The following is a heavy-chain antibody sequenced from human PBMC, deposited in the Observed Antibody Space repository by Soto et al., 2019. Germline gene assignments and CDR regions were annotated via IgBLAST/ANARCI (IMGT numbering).Heavy chain of an antibody. CDR1: GGSISSGGYY. CDR3: ARDNLELYFDY. CDR2: IYYSGST. V-gene: IGHV4-31*03. D-gene: IGHD1-7*01. Sequence: SETLSLTCTVSGGSISSGGYYWSWIRQHPGKGLEWIGYIYYSGSTYYNPSLKSRVTISVDTSKNQFSLKLSSVTAADTAVYYCARDNLELYFDYWGQGTLVTVSS. J-gene: IGHJ4*02.